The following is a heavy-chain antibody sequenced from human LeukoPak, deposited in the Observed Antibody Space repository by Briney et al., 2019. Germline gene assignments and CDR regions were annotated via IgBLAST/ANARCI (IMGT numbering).Heavy chain of an antibody. Sequence: GGSLRLSCATSGFTLSVYAMCCVRQAPGKGLEWVSTISDSGGSTYYADSVKGRLTISRGNSKDTLYLLMNELSAEDTAVYYCAKSHSLEYRGYFDYWGQGTLVTVSS. CDR1: GFTLSVYA. CDR2: ISDSGGST. CDR3: AKSHSLEYRGYFDY. J-gene: IGHJ4*02. D-gene: IGHD2/OR15-2a*01. V-gene: IGHV3-23*01.